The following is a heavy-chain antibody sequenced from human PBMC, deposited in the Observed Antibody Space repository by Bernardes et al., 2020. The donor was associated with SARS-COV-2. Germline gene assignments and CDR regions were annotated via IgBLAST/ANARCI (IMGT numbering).Heavy chain of an antibody. CDR3: AKDYCDSDCDFFDH. D-gene: IGHD2-21*02. V-gene: IGHV3-23*01. J-gene: IGHJ4*02. Sequence: GGSLRLSCAASGFSVGEYAMRWVRQAPGKGLEWVSGISSSGDIPNYADSVKGRFTISRDISKNTVFLQMNTLRAGDTAIYYCAKDYCDSDCDFFDHWGQGTLVTVSS. CDR1: GFSVGEYA. CDR2: ISSSGDIP.